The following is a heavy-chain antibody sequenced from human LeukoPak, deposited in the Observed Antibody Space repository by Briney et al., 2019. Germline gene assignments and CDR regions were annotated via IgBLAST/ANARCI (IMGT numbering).Heavy chain of an antibody. J-gene: IGHJ4*02. CDR3: ARGPHTGVNYYDSSGYYY. CDR1: GGSFSCYY. V-gene: IGHV4-34*01. D-gene: IGHD3-22*01. CDR2: INHSGST. Sequence: SETLSLTCAVYGGSFSCYYWSWIRQPPGKGLEWIGEINHSGSTNYNPSLKSRVTISVDTSKNQCSLKLSSVTAADTAVYYCARGPHTGVNYYDSSGYYYWGQGTLVTVSS.